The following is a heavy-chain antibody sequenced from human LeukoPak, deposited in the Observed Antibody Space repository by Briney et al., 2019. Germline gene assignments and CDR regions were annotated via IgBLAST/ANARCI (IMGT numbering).Heavy chain of an antibody. CDR1: GYNFANYW. V-gene: IGHV5-51*01. D-gene: IGHD3-9*01. CDR2: IYPGDSDT. Sequence: GESLKISCKGSGYNFANYWIAWVRQMPGKGLEWMGIIYPGDSDTRYSPSFQGQVTISADKSISTAYLQWSSLKASDTAMYYCASPYYDILTTDAFDIWGQGTMVTVSS. CDR3: ASPYYDILTTDAFDI. J-gene: IGHJ3*02.